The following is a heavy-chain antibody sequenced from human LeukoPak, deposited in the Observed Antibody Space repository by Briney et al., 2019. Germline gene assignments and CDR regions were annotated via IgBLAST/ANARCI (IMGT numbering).Heavy chain of an antibody. CDR2: ISGSGGST. D-gene: IGHD2-2*01. CDR1: GFTFSSYA. CDR3: QKTKGAFCSSTSCLPSC. Sequence: GGSLRLSCAASGFTFSSYAMSWVRQAPGKGLEWVSAISGSGGSTYYADSVKGRFTISRDNSKNTLYLQMNSLRAEDTAVYYCQKTKGAFCSSTSCLPSCWGQGTLVTVSS. V-gene: IGHV3-23*01. J-gene: IGHJ4*02.